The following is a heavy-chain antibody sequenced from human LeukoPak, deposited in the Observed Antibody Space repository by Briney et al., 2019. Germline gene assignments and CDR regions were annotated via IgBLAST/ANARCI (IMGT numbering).Heavy chain of an antibody. CDR2: ISSSGSTI. J-gene: IGHJ4*02. Sequence: GGSLRLSCAASGFTFSSYEMNWVRQAPGKGLEWVSYISSSGSTIYYADSVKGRFTISRDNAKNSLYLQMNSLRAEDTALYYCARDIPYGDYYFDHWGQGTLVTVSS. V-gene: IGHV3-48*03. D-gene: IGHD4-17*01. CDR3: ARDIPYGDYYFDH. CDR1: GFTFSSYE.